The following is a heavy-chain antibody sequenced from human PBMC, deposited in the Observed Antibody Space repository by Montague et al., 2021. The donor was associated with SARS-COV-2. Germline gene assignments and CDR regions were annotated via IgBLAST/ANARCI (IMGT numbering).Heavy chain of an antibody. J-gene: IGHJ6*02. D-gene: IGHD1-1*01. CDR1: GGSISSSSYY. V-gene: IGHV4-39*01. CDR3: ARQAQLFHRATDYYDMDV. Sequence: SETLSLTCSVSGGSISSSSYYWGWISQSPGKGLEWIGSIYYSGSTYYNPSLKSRVTISVDTSKKQFSLKVTPVTAADTAVYYCARQAQLFHRATDYYDMDVWGQGTTVTVSS. CDR2: IYYSGST.